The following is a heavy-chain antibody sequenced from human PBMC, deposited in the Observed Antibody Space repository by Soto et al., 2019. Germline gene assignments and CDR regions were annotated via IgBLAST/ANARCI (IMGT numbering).Heavy chain of an antibody. CDR3: AELRGYYYGMDV. Sequence: SVKVSCKASGGTFGSYAISWVRQAPGQGLEWMGGIIPIFGTANYAQKFQGRVTITADESTSTAYMELSSLRSEDTAVYYCAELRGYYYGMDVWGQGTTVTVSS. CDR1: GGTFGSYA. CDR2: IIPIFGTA. V-gene: IGHV1-69*13. J-gene: IGHJ6*02. D-gene: IGHD1-26*01.